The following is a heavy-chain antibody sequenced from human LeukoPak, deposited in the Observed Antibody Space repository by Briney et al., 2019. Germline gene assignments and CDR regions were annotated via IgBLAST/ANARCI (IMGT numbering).Heavy chain of an antibody. V-gene: IGHV1-2*02. J-gene: IGHJ5*02. Sequence: GASVKVSCKASGYTFTGYYMHWVRQAPGQGLEWMGWINPNSGGTNYAQKFQGRVTMTRDTSISTAYMELSRLRSDDTAVYYCARDLSIAVLNWFDPWGQGTLVTVSS. CDR1: GYTFTGYY. CDR3: ARDLSIAVLNWFDP. D-gene: IGHD6-6*01. CDR2: INPNSGGT.